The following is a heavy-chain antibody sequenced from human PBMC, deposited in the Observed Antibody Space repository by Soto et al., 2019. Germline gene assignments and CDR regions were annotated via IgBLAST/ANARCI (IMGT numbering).Heavy chain of an antibody. D-gene: IGHD1-7*01. Sequence: QVQLQQWGAGLLKPSETLSLTCAVYGGFVSSGSYYWSWIRQPPGNGLEWIGAMSHSGGTHFNPPLKSRVTISVATSEKQFSLKMSSVTAADTALYYCARVERGTATTVVDAFDIWGPGTMVTVSS. J-gene: IGHJ3*02. CDR1: GGFVSSGSYY. V-gene: IGHV4-34*01. CDR2: MSHSGGT. CDR3: ARVERGTATTVVDAFDI.